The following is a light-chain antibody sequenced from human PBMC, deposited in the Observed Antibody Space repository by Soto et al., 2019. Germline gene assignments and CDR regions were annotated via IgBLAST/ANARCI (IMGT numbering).Light chain of an antibody. CDR2: GAS. Sequence: DIQMTQSPSSLSASVGDTISITCRSFQTIRKSLNWYQQRPGKAPKLLIFGASSLHNGVPPRFSGSGSGTDFTLTISSLQPEDFATYFCQKLNAYPPWTFGQGTKVDIK. CDR1: QTIRKS. J-gene: IGKJ1*01. V-gene: IGKV1-39*01. CDR3: QKLNAYPPWT.